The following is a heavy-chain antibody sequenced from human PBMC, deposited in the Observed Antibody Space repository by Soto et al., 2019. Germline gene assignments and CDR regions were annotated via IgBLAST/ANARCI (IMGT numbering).Heavy chain of an antibody. CDR1: GFTFSSYA. CDR3: TRVVYYDSSGFGL. J-gene: IGHJ3*01. D-gene: IGHD3-22*01. CDR2: ISSTSDYI. Sequence: PGGSLRLSCAASGFTFSSYAMSWVRQAPGKGLEWVSSISSTSDYIYYGDSVKGRFTISRDNAKNSLSLEMNSLRVEDTAVYYCTRVVYYDSSGFGLWGQGTMVTVSS. V-gene: IGHV3-21*01.